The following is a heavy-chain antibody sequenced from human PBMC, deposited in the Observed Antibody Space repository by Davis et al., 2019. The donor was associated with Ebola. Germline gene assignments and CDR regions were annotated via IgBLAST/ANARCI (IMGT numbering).Heavy chain of an antibody. Sequence: SETLSLTCTVSGGSISSSSYYWGWIRQPPGKGLEWIGSIYYSGSTNYNPSLKSRVTISVDTSKNQFSLKLSSVTAADTAVYYCARRDGSSGRYNYYGMDVWGQGTTVTVSS. J-gene: IGHJ6*02. CDR3: ARRDGSSGRYNYYGMDV. V-gene: IGHV4-39*07. CDR1: GGSISSSSYY. D-gene: IGHD6-19*01. CDR2: IYYSGST.